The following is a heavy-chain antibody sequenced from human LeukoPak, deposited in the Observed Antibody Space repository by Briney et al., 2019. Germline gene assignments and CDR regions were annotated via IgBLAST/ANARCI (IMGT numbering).Heavy chain of an antibody. V-gene: IGHV1-2*02. J-gene: IGHJ4*02. CDR1: GYTFTGYY. CDR2: INPNSGGT. CDR3: ARDQGSRYYGSGTDY. D-gene: IGHD3-10*01. Sequence: ASVKVSCKASGYTFTGYYMHWVRQAPGQGLEWMGWINPNSGGTNYAQKFQGRVTMTRDTSISTAYMELSRLRSEDTAVYYCARDQGSRYYGSGTDYWGQGTLVTVSS.